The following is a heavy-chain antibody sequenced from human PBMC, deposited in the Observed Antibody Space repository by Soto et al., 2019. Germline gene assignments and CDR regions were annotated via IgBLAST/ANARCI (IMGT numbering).Heavy chain of an antibody. Sequence: QVQLVQSGGEVKKPESSEKVSWKAPGGTFSTYGISWVRQAPGQGLEWMGGIIPMFGTANYAQRFQDRVTITADESTNTVYMELSSLRAEDTAVYFCASGIQLWLRRINNGYSGWGQGTLVTVSS. CDR1: GGTFSTYG. V-gene: IGHV1-69*12. D-gene: IGHD5-18*01. CDR3: ASGIQLWLRRINNGYSG. CDR2: IIPMFGTA. J-gene: IGHJ4*02.